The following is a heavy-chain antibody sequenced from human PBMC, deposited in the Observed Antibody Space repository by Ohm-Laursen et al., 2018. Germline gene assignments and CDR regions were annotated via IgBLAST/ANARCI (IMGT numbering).Heavy chain of an antibody. CDR1: GFKFDDYA. J-gene: IGHJ1*01. D-gene: IGHD2-2*02. CDR3: TKCGSSCYREYFHH. V-gene: IGHV3-23*01. Sequence: SLRLSCAASGFKFDDYAMHWVRQVPGKGLEWVSAIGHSGGSSDYADSVKSRFTISRDNPKNTLYLEMNSLRAEDTAVYYCTKCGSSCYREYFHHWGQGTLVTVSS. CDR2: IGHSGGSS.